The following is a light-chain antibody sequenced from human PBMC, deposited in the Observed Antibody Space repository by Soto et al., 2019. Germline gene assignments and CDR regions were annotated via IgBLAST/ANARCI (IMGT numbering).Light chain of an antibody. V-gene: IGLV2-14*01. Sequence: QSALTQTASVSGSLGQSITISCTGTSSDVGASNYVSWYQQHPGKAPKLMIYEVRNRPSGVSNRFSGSKSGNTASLIISGLQAEDEADYYCSSYTTSSTYVFGTGTKLTVL. CDR3: SSYTTSSTYV. CDR2: EVR. CDR1: SSDVGASNY. J-gene: IGLJ1*01.